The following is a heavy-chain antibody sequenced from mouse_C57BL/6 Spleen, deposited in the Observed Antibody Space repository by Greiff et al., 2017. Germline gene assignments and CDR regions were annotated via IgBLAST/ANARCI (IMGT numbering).Heavy chain of an antibody. Sequence: QVQLKQPGAELVKPGASVKLSCKASGYTFTSYWMQWVKQRPGQGLEWIGEIDPSDSYTNYNQKFKGKATLTVDTSSSTAYMQLSSLTSEDSAVYYCARGGTVVGYFDVWGTGTTVTVSS. D-gene: IGHD1-1*01. CDR2: IDPSDSYT. J-gene: IGHJ1*03. CDR1: GYTFTSYW. CDR3: ARGGTVVGYFDV. V-gene: IGHV1-50*01.